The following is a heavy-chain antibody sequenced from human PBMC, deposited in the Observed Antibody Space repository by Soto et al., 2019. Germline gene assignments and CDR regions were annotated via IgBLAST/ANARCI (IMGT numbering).Heavy chain of an antibody. V-gene: IGHV1-18*04. CDR1: GYTFTSYG. J-gene: IGHJ5*02. Sequence: ASVKVSCKASGYTFTSYGISWVRQAPGQGLEWMGWISAYNGNTNYAQKLQGRATMNTDTSTSTAYMELRSLRSDDTAGYYCARVKEWVAAAGPWGQGTPVTVSS. CDR2: ISAYNGNT. D-gene: IGHD6-13*01. CDR3: ARVKEWVAAAGP.